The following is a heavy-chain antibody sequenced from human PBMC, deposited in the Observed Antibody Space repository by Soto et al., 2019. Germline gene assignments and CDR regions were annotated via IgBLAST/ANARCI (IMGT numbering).Heavy chain of an antibody. D-gene: IGHD3-16*02. Sequence: PSETLSLTCTVSGGSIIGYYWSWIRQPPGKGLEWIGYIYYSGSTNYNPSLKSRVTISVDTSKNQFSLKLSSVTAADTAVYYCASSPGSYDYVWGSYRIGNWFDPWGQGTLVTVSS. CDR1: GGSIIGYY. V-gene: IGHV4-59*01. J-gene: IGHJ5*02. CDR2: IYYSGST. CDR3: ASSPGSYDYVWGSYRIGNWFDP.